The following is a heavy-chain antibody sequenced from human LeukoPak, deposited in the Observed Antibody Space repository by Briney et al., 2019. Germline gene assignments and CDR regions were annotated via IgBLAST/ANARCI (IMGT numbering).Heavy chain of an antibody. CDR3: ARDLGYCSSTSCYHYYYYGMDV. J-gene: IGHJ6*02. CDR2: INSDGSST. V-gene: IGHV3-74*01. Sequence: PGGSLRLSCAASGFTFSSYWMHWVRQAPGKGLVWVSRINSDGSSTSYADSVKGRFTISRDNAKNTLYLQMNSLRAEDTAVHYCARDLGYCSSTSCYHYYYYGMDVWGQGTTVTVSS. D-gene: IGHD2-2*03. CDR1: GFTFSSYW.